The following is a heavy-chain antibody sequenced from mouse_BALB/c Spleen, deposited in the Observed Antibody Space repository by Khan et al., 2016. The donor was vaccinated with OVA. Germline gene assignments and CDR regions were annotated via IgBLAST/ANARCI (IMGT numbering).Heavy chain of an antibody. CDR1: GYSITRDYA. CDR3: ASELGPYYAMDY. J-gene: IGHJ4*01. CDR2: ISNSGSA. D-gene: IGHD4-1*01. V-gene: IGHV3-2*02. Sequence: EVQLQESGPGLVKPSQSLSLTCTVTGYSITRDYAWNWIRQFPGNKLEWMGYISNSGSASYNPSLKSRISITRDTSKNQFFLQLNSVTTEDTATYYCASELGPYYAMDYWGQGTSVTVSS.